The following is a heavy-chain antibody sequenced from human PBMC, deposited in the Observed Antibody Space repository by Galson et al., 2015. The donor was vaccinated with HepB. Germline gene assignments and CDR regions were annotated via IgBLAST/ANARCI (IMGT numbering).Heavy chain of an antibody. Sequence: SVKVSCKASGDTFSSYAIRWVRQAPGQGLEWMAVVVPICGTTNYAQKFQGRVTITADESTSIAYMELSSLRSEDTAVYYCARDEDRHGYYGSSGYYFNYWGQGTLVTVSS. J-gene: IGHJ4*02. CDR1: GDTFSSYA. V-gene: IGHV1-69*13. D-gene: IGHD3-22*01. CDR2: VVPICGTT. CDR3: ARDEDRHGYYGSSGYYFNY.